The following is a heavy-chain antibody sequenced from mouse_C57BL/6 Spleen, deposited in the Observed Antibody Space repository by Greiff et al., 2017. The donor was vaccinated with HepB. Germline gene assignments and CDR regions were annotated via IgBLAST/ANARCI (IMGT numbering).Heavy chain of an antibody. CDR3: TRQSTTVKGYAMDY. CDR1: GYTFTDYE. Sequence: QVQLQQSGAELVRPGASVPLSCKASGYTFTDYEMHWVKQTPVHGLEWIGAIDPETGGTAYNQKFKGKAILTADKSSSTAYMELRSLTSEDSAVYYCTRQSTTVKGYAMDYWGQGTSVTVSS. V-gene: IGHV1-15*01. D-gene: IGHD1-1*01. J-gene: IGHJ4*01. CDR2: IDPETGGT.